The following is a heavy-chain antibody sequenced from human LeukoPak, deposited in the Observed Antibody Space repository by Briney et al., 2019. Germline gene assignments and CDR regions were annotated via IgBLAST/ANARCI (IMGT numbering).Heavy chain of an antibody. D-gene: IGHD4-23*01. CDR3: ARSRAHTCYGGAYSWIDP. Sequence: PSETLSLTCTVSGGSISSNIYYWGWIRQPPGKGREWIGSIFYSGRTYYNPSLKSRVTISVDTSNNQFSLKLSSVSAADTAVYYCARSRAHTCYGGAYSWIDPWGQGTLVTVSS. CDR1: GGSISSNIYY. CDR2: IFYSGRT. V-gene: IGHV4-39*01. J-gene: IGHJ5*02.